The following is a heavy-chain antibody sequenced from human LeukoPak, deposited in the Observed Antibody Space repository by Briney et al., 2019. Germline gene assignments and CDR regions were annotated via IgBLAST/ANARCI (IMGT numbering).Heavy chain of an antibody. Sequence: SVKVSCKASGYTFTMYYIHWVRQAPGQGLEWMGRIIPILGIANYAQKFQGRVTITADKSTSTAYMELSSLRSEDTAVYYCARSDCSSTSCYYNWFDPWGQGTLVTVSS. J-gene: IGHJ5*02. D-gene: IGHD2-2*01. CDR3: ARSDCSSTSCYYNWFDP. V-gene: IGHV1-69*02. CDR2: IIPILGIA. CDR1: GYTFTMYY.